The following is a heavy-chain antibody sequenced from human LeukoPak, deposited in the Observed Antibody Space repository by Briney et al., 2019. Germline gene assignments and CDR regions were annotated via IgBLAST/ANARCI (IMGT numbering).Heavy chain of an antibody. Sequence: SETLSLTCTVSGGSISSSSYYWGWIRQPPGKGLEWIGSIYYSGSTDYNPSLKSRVTLSVDTSKNQFILKMTSMTAADTAVYYCARQRGHIVGATYDYWGQGTLVTVSS. V-gene: IGHV4-39*01. CDR1: GGSISSSSYY. CDR3: ARQRGHIVGATYDY. J-gene: IGHJ4*02. D-gene: IGHD1-26*01. CDR2: IYYSGST.